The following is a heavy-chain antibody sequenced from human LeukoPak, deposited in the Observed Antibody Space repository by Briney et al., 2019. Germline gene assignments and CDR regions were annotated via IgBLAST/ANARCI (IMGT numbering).Heavy chain of an antibody. D-gene: IGHD3-10*01. V-gene: IGHV4-61*02. CDR1: GGSISSGSYY. J-gene: IGHJ4*02. Sequence: SETLSLTCTVSGGSISSGSYYWSWIRQPAGKGLEWIGRIYTSGSTNYNPSLKSRVTISVDTSKNQFSLKLSSVTAADTAVYYCARVRYGSGSYYFDYWGQGTLVTVSS. CDR2: IYTSGST. CDR3: ARVRYGSGSYYFDY.